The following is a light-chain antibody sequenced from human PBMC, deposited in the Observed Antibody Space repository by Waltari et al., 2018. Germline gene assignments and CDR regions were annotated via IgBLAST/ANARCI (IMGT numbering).Light chain of an antibody. Sequence: QSALTQPASVSGSPGQSITISCTGTSSDIGAYSHVSWYQQPPGKAPKLIIYEVNDRPSGVSSRFSGSKSGNTASLTISGLQAEDESEYHCSAYTTTNSIVFGGGTMLTVL. CDR1: SSDIGAYSH. CDR2: EVN. V-gene: IGLV2-14*03. CDR3: SAYTTTNSIV. J-gene: IGLJ2*01.